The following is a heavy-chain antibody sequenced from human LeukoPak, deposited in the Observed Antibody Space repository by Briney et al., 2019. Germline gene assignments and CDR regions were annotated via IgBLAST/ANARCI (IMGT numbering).Heavy chain of an antibody. CDR3: ARVGQQVKDAFDI. CDR2: INPNSGGT. V-gene: IGHV1-2*04. J-gene: IGHJ3*02. Sequence: ASVNVSCTASGYTFTGYYMHWVRQAPGQGLEWMGWINPNSGGTNYAQKFQGWVTITRYTSISTAYMELSRLRSDDTAVYYCARVGQQVKDAFDIWGQGTMVTVSS. CDR1: GYTFTGYY. D-gene: IGHD6-13*01.